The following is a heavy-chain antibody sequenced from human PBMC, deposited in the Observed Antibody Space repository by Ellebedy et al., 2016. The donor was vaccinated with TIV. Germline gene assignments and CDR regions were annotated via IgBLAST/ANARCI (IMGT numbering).Heavy chain of an antibody. J-gene: IGHJ5*02. CDR3: ARDRLGGYGFDP. Sequence: GESLKISCAASGFTFSHYFMHWVRQAPGKGLEYVSSISGNGDMSHYANSVKGRFTISRDNSKKTLYLQMGSLRVDDMAVYYCARDRLGGYGFDPWGQGTLVTVSS. D-gene: IGHD5-12*01. CDR2: ISGNGDMS. CDR1: GFTFSHYF. V-gene: IGHV3-64*01.